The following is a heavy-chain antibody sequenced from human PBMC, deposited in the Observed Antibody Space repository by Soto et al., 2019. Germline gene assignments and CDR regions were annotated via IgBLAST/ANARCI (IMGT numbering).Heavy chain of an antibody. CDR2: IIPIFGTP. D-gene: IGHD2-2*01. Sequence: SVKVSCKASGGTFNNYVINWVRQAPGQGLEWMAGIIPIFGTPNYAQKFQGRVTITADKSTSTAYMELNSLRSEDTAVYYCAGRCDGTNCLAHFDYWGLGTLVTVSS. CDR3: AGRCDGTNCLAHFDY. J-gene: IGHJ4*02. V-gene: IGHV1-69*06. CDR1: GGTFNNYV.